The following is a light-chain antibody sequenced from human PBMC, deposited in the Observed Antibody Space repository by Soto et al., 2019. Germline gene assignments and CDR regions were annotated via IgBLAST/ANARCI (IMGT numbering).Light chain of an antibody. CDR3: CSYAGSYTLV. CDR2: DVN. J-gene: IGLJ2*01. Sequence: QSALTQPPSASGSPGRSVTISCTGTSSDVGGYDYVSWFQQHPGKAPKIIIYDVNKRPSGVPDRFSGSKSGNTASLTISGLQTEDEADYYCCSYAGSYTLVFGGGTKVTVL. CDR1: SSDVGGYDY. V-gene: IGLV2-11*01.